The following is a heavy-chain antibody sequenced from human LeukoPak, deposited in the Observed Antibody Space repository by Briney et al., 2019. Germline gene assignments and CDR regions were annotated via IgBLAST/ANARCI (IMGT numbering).Heavy chain of an antibody. D-gene: IGHD2-21*01. Sequence: ASVKVSCKASGYTFTGYYIHWVRQAPGQGLEWMGRINCNGGGTSYAQKFQGRVTMTRDTSISTAYMELDRLASDDTAVYYCARDYGPYPGCSWFDPWGQGTLVTVSS. CDR3: ARDYGPYPGCSWFDP. V-gene: IGHV1-2*06. J-gene: IGHJ5*02. CDR1: GYTFTGYY. CDR2: INCNGGGT.